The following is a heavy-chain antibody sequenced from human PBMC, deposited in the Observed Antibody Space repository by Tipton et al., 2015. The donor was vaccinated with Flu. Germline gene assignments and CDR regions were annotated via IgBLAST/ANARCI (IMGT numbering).Heavy chain of an antibody. D-gene: IGHD1-1*01. J-gene: IGHJ4*02. CDR3: AHRRGGYNWDDAYFDY. Sequence: LVKPTQTLTLTCTFSGFSLTTSGVGVGWIRQPPGKALEWLAVVYWDDDKRYNSSLKSRLTVIKDTSRNQIILIMTNVDPVDTATYYCAHRRGGYNWDDAYFDYWGQGTLVTVSA. V-gene: IGHV2-5*02. CDR1: GFSLTTSGVG. CDR2: VYWDDDK.